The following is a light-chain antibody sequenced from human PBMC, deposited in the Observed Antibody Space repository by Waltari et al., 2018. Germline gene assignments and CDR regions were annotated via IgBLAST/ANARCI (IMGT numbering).Light chain of an antibody. CDR3: QSYDSSLSGWV. CDR2: GNS. J-gene: IGLJ3*02. CDR1: SSNIWAGYD. V-gene: IGLV1-40*01. Sequence: QSVLTQPPLVSGAPGQRVTISCTGSSSNIWAGYDVQWYQQLPGTAPKLLIYGNSNRPSGVPDRFSGSKSGTSASLAITGLQAEDEADYYCQSYDSSLSGWVFGGGTKLTVL.